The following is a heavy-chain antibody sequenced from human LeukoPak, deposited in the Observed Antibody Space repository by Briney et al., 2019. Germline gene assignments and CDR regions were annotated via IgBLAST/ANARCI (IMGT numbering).Heavy chain of an antibody. J-gene: IGHJ4*02. CDR3: TRWGDKVGATIAYELGETFDY. V-gene: IGHV3-49*03. Sequence: PGGSLRLSCVASGFTFSTAWMSWLRQAPGKGLEWVGFIRSKAYGGTTEYAASVKGRFTISRDDSKSIAYLQMNSLKTEDTAVYYCTRWGDKVGATIAYELGETFDYWGQGTLVTVSS. CDR1: GFTFSTAW. D-gene: IGHD1-26*01. CDR2: IRSKAYGGTT.